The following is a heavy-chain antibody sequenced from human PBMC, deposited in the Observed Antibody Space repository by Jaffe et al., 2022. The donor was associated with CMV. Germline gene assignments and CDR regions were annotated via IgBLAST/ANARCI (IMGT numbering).Heavy chain of an antibody. V-gene: IGHV1-18*04. D-gene: IGHD4-17*01. CDR3: ARDRGGDYGDYGSYYYYYYMDV. J-gene: IGHJ6*03. CDR2: ISAYNGNT. Sequence: QVQLVQSGAEVKKPGASVKVSCKASGYTFTSYGISWVRQAPGQGLEWMGWISAYNGNTNYAQKLQGRVTMTTDTSTSTAYMELRSLRSDDTAVYYCARDRGGDYGDYGSYYYYYYMDVWGKGTTVTVSS. CDR1: GYTFTSYG.